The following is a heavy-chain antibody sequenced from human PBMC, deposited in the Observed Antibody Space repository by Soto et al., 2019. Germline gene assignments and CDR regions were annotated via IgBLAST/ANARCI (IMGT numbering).Heavy chain of an antibody. CDR3: ARDRYYCSSTSCYGGGYYYYMDG. CDR1: GGSIRAYY. CDR2: IYYSGST. Sequence: SETLSLTCSVSGGSIRAYYLRWFRQPPGKGLEWIGYIYYSGSTNYNPSLKSRVNISVDTSKNQFSLKLSSVTAADTAVYYCARDRYYCSSTSCYGGGYYYYMDGWGKGTTVTVSS. J-gene: IGHJ6*03. D-gene: IGHD2-2*01. V-gene: IGHV4-59*01.